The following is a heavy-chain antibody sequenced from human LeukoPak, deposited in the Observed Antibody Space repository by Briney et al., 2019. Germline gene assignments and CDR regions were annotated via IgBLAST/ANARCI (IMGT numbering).Heavy chain of an antibody. Sequence: GGSLRLSCAASGFTFSSYAMSWVRQAPGKGLEWVSAISGSGGSTYYADSVKGRSTISRDNSKNTLYLQMNSLRAEDTAVYYCAKDLSRGSGRYFDYWDQGTLVTVSS. V-gene: IGHV3-23*01. D-gene: IGHD3-10*01. J-gene: IGHJ4*02. CDR2: ISGSGGST. CDR3: AKDLSRGSGRYFDY. CDR1: GFTFSSYA.